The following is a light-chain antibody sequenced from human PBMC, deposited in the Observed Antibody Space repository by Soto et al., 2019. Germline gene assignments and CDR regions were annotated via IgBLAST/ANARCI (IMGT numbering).Light chain of an antibody. Sequence: DIQITQSPSPMSASVGDRVTITCRASQSISAYLNWYQQKPGKAPKLLIYAASGLQSGVPSRFSGSGSGTDFTLTISSLKPEDFATYYCQESYSTPSVTFGPGTKVDIK. J-gene: IGKJ3*01. CDR3: QESYSTPSVT. V-gene: IGKV1-39*01. CDR2: AAS. CDR1: QSISAY.